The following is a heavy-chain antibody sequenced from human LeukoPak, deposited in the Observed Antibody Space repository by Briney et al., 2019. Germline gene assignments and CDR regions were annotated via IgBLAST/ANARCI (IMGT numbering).Heavy chain of an antibody. CDR1: GFTFSSYA. Sequence: GGSLRLSCAASGFTFSSYAMGWVRQAPGKGLEWVSAISGSGGSTYYADSVKGRFTISRDNSKNTLYLQMNSLRAEDTAVYYCARGGQFGIAVAEFDYWGQGTLVTVSS. CDR3: ARGGQFGIAVAEFDY. D-gene: IGHD6-19*01. J-gene: IGHJ4*02. CDR2: ISGSGGST. V-gene: IGHV3-23*01.